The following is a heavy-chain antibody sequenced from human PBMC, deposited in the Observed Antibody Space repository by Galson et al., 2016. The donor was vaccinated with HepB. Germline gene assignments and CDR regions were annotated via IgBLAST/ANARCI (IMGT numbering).Heavy chain of an antibody. CDR3: ARSRIVPTAILDYFFGMDV. J-gene: IGHJ6*02. Sequence: SLRLSCAASGFNSRSYGIHWVRQAPGKGLEWVTVIWSDGSNKYYADSVKGRFTVSSDSSKNILYLQMSSLSAEDTAVYYCARSRIVPTAILDYFFGMDVWGQGTTVTVSS. V-gene: IGHV3-33*01. D-gene: IGHD2-2*01. CDR1: GFNSRSYG. CDR2: IWSDGSNK.